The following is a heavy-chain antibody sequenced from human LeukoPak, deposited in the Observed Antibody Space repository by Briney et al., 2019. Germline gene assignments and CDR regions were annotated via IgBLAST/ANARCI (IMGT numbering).Heavy chain of an antibody. V-gene: IGHV3-23*01. CDR2: VNANGINT. D-gene: IGHD6-19*01. Sequence: GGSLRLSCAASGFAFNFYAMTWIRQAPGKGLQWLSTVNANGINTYYADSVRGRFTISRDNSKNTLYPQLNNLRAEDTAIYYCAKPISGGLAVSGDWFDPWGQGTPVTVSS. J-gene: IGHJ5*02. CDR3: AKPISGGLAVSGDWFDP. CDR1: GFAFNFYA.